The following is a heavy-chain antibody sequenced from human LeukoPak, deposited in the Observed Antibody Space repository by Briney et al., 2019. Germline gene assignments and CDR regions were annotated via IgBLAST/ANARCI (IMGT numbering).Heavy chain of an antibody. Sequence: PGRSLRLSCTASGFPFSGNAMHWVRQAPGKGLEWVGVIFYGGNTVHYADSVKGRFTISRDNSKNTLYLQMNSLGTDDTAVYYCAREEEWELPDYWGQGTLVIVSS. CDR3: AREEEWELPDY. D-gene: IGHD1-26*01. CDR1: GFPFSGNA. J-gene: IGHJ4*02. V-gene: IGHV3-30-3*01. CDR2: IFYGGNTV.